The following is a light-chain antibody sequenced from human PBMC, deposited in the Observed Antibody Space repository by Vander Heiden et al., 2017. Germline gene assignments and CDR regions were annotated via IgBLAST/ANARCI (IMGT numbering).Light chain of an antibody. Sequence: DIVMPQSPDSLAVSLGQSATINGKASQSVLDSSNIRSYLAWYQQKPGQPPKLLIYWASTRESGVPDRFSGSGSGTDFTLTISSLQAEDVAVYYCQQYYSTPWTFGQGTKVEIK. CDR2: WAS. J-gene: IGKJ1*01. V-gene: IGKV4-1*01. CDR3: QQYYSTPWT. CDR1: QSVLDSSNIRSY.